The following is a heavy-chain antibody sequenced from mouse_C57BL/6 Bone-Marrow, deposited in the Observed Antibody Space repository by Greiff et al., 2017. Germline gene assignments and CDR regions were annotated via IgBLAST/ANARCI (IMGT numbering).Heavy chain of an antibody. CDR3: ARDGYYSYYFYY. V-gene: IGHV1-54*01. CDR1: GYAFTNYL. Sequence: QVQLQQSGAELVRPGTSVKVSCKASGYAFTNYLIEWVKQRPGQGLEWIGVINPGSGGTNYNEKFKGKATLTADKSSSTAYMQLSSLTSEDSAVYFCARDGYYSYYFYYWGQGTTLTVSS. D-gene: IGHD2-3*01. CDR2: INPGSGGT. J-gene: IGHJ2*01.